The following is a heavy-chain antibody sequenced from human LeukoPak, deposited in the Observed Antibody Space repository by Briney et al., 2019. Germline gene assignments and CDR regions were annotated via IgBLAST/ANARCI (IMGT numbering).Heavy chain of an antibody. J-gene: IGHJ5*02. Sequence: GGSLRLSCSASGFTFSSYIMHWARQAPGKGLEYVSAITSNGDTTYYADSVKGRVTISGDNSKNTLYLQMSSLRAEDTAVYYCVKDDSYYYDSSGRDAWGQGTLVTVSS. V-gene: IGHV3-64D*09. CDR1: GFTFSSYI. CDR3: VKDDSYYYDSSGRDA. D-gene: IGHD3-22*01. CDR2: ITSNGDTT.